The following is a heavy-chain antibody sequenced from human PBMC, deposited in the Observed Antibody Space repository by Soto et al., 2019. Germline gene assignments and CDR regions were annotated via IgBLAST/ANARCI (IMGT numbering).Heavy chain of an antibody. D-gene: IGHD4-17*01. CDR1: GYTFTSYY. CDR2: INPRGGST. V-gene: IGHV1-46*01. Sequence: GASVKVSCKTSGYTFTSYYIHWVRQAPGPGLEWMGTINPRGGSTNYAPKFQSRVTVTRDTSTSTVYMELSSLRYEDTAVYYCASTDDYAFDYWGQGTQVIVSS. J-gene: IGHJ4*02. CDR3: ASTDDYAFDY.